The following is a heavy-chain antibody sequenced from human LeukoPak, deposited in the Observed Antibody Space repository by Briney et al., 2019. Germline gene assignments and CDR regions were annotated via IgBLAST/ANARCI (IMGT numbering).Heavy chain of an antibody. CDR3: ARDSGNYLDAFDI. V-gene: IGHV3-21*01. J-gene: IGHJ3*02. CDR2: TSSSSSYI. Sequence: PGGSLRLSCAASGFTFSSYSMNWVRQAPGKGLEWVSSTSSSSSYIYYADSVKDRFTISRDNAKNSLYLQMNSLRAEDTAVYYCARDSGNYLDAFDIWGQGTMVTVSS. CDR1: GFTFSSYS. D-gene: IGHD1-7*01.